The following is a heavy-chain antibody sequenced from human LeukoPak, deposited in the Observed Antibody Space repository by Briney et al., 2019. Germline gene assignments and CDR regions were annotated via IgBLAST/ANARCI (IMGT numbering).Heavy chain of an antibody. J-gene: IGHJ5*02. CDR1: GFTFSSYA. V-gene: IGHV3-30*04. Sequence: PGRSLRLSCAASGFTFSSYAVHWVRQAPGKGLEWVAVISYDGSNKYYADSVKGRFTISRDNSKNTLYLQMNSLRAEDTAVYYCARDSRLYGSGSLNMYWFDPWGQGTLVTVSS. CDR3: ARDSRLYGSGSLNMYWFDP. D-gene: IGHD3-10*01. CDR2: ISYDGSNK.